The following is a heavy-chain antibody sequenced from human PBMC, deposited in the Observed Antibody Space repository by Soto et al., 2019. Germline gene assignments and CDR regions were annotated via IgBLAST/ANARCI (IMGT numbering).Heavy chain of an antibody. CDR1: GYTFTSYY. V-gene: IGHV1-46*01. Sequence: ASVKVSCKASGYTFTSYYMHWVRQAPGQGLKWMGIINPSGGSTSYAQKFQGRVTMTRDTSTSTVYMELSSLRSEDTAVYYCASAITMVRGVDYGMDVWGQGTTVTVS. D-gene: IGHD3-10*01. CDR2: INPSGGST. J-gene: IGHJ6*02. CDR3: ASAITMVRGVDYGMDV.